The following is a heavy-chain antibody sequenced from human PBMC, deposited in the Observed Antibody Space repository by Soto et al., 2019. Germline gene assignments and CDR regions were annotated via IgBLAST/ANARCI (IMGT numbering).Heavy chain of an antibody. CDR1: GFSFSNGW. J-gene: IGHJ4*02. CDR2: IKSKIHGGTT. V-gene: IGHV3-15*05. CDR3: STDEWE. D-gene: IGHD1-26*01. Sequence: EVQLVESGGGLVKPGGSLRLSCAASGFSFSNGWRSWVRQAPGKGLEGVGRIKSKIHGGTTDYAAHVKGRFTISRDDSKNTLYLQMHSLQTEDTAVYYCSTDEWEWGQGTLVTVSS.